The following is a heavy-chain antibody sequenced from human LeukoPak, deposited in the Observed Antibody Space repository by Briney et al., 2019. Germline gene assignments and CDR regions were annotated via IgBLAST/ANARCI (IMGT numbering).Heavy chain of an antibody. J-gene: IGHJ6*02. Sequence: SVTVSCTASGGTFSSYSISWVRQAPGQGLEWMGGIIPIFDTADYAQKFQGRVTITADESTSTAYMELSSLRSEDTAVFYCARISLGAIWGYYYGMDVWGQGTTVTVSS. CDR2: IIPIFDTA. CDR1: GGTFSSYS. CDR3: ARISLGAIWGYYYGMDV. D-gene: IGHD1-26*01. V-gene: IGHV1-69*13.